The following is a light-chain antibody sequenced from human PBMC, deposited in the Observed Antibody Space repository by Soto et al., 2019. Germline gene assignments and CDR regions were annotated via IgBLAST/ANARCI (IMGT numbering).Light chain of an antibody. V-gene: IGLV3-21*02. J-gene: IGLJ2*01. CDR3: QVWDFVTDHAV. Sequence: SYALTQPPSLSVAPGQTATITCGGDNIRTRSVHWYQQKPGQAPVLVVYDDSDSVIPERFSGSNSGNTATLTIGRAEAGDEADYYCQVWDFVTDHAVFGGGTKGTVL. CDR1: NIRTRS. CDR2: DDS.